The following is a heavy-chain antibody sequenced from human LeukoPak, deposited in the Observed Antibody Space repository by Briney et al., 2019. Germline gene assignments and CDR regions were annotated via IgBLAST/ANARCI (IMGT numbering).Heavy chain of an antibody. Sequence: SETLSLTCSVSGGSISTYYWSWIRQTTGKGLEQIGYIYNSGSTNYNPSLEGRVTMSIDTSKNQFSLKLSSVTAADTAVYYCTRGGYYEPIDSWGQGTLVTVSS. CDR1: GGSISTYY. D-gene: IGHD3-22*01. CDR3: TRGGYYEPIDS. V-gene: IGHV4-59*01. CDR2: IYNSGST. J-gene: IGHJ4*02.